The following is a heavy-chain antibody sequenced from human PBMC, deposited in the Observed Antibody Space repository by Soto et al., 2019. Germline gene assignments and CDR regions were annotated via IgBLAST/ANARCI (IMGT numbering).Heavy chain of an antibody. CDR2: ISGSGTTI. V-gene: IGHV3-48*02. D-gene: IGHD4-17*01. CDR1: GFSLRGYS. CDR3: ARGAGYCDYGGY. J-gene: IGHJ4*02. Sequence: EVQLVESGGGFVQPGGSLRLSCAASGFSLRGYSMIWVRQAPGKGLEWVSYISGSGTTIYYADSVKGRFTISRDNAKNSVYLQMNSLGDEDTAVYYCARGAGYCDYGGYWGQGTLVTVSS.